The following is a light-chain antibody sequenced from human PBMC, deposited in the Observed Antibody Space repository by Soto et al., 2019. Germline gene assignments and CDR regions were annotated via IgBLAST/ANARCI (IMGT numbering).Light chain of an antibody. CDR2: EVS. J-gene: IGLJ1*01. CDR3: RSYTSSSTLI. Sequence: QSGLTQPASGSGSPGQSITISCTGTSSDVGGYNYVSWYQQHPGKAPKLMIYEVSNRPSGVSSRFSGSKSGNTASLTISGLQAEDEADYYCRSYTSSSTLIFGTGTKVTVL. CDR1: SSDVGGYNY. V-gene: IGLV2-14*01.